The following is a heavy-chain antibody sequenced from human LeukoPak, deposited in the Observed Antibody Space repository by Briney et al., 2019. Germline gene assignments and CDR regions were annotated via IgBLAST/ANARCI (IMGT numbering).Heavy chain of an antibody. V-gene: IGHV3-30*02. CDR3: AKDTGSSIAARGSFDY. D-gene: IGHD6-6*01. CDR1: GFTFSSYG. Sequence: PGGSLRLSCAASGFTFSSYGMHWVRQAPGKGLEWVAVIWYGGSNKYYADSVKGRFTISRDNSKNTLYLQMNSLRAEDTAVYYCAKDTGSSIAARGSFDYWGQGTLVTVSS. J-gene: IGHJ4*02. CDR2: IWYGGSNK.